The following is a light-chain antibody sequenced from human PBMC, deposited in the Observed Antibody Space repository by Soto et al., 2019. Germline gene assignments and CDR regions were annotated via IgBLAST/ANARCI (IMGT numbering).Light chain of an antibody. Sequence: DIQMTPSPSSLSASVGDRVTITCRASQVISNYLAWFQQKPGEAPKSLIYAASSLQTGVPSKFXGSGSGTDFTLTISSLQPEHFATYYCQQYNSFPRLTFAGGTKVEIK. CDR2: AAS. V-gene: IGKV1-16*02. CDR1: QVISNY. J-gene: IGKJ4*01. CDR3: QQYNSFPRLT.